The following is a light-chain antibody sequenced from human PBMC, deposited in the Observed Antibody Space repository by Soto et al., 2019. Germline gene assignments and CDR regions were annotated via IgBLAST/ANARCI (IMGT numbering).Light chain of an antibody. CDR3: SSYTSSLYG. CDR1: SSDVGGYNY. V-gene: IGLV2-14*01. CDR2: DVS. J-gene: IGLJ1*01. Sequence: QSVLTQPASVSGSPGQSITISCTGTSSDVGGYNYVSWYQQHPGKAPKLMIYDVSNRPSGVSNRFSGSKSGNTASLTISGLQAEDEADYYCSSYTSSLYGFGTGPKLTVL.